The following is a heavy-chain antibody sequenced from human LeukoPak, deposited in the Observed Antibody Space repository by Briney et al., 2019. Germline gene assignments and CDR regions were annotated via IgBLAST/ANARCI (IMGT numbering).Heavy chain of an antibody. J-gene: IGHJ4*02. D-gene: IGHD1-1*01. V-gene: IGHV3-23*01. CDR1: GFTFTSYA. CDR2: IYGRGDTT. Sequence: PGGSLRLSCAASGFTFTSYAMSWVRQAPGKGLEWVSTIYGRGDTTNYADSVKGRFTISRDNSKNTLYLQMNSLRADDTALYYCVKERIGSTGRGSDHWGQGTLATVSS. CDR3: VKERIGSTGRGSDH.